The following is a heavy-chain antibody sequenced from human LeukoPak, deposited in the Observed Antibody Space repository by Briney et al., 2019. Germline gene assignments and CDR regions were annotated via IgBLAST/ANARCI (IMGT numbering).Heavy chain of an antibody. J-gene: IGHJ4*02. Sequence: SVTVSCKASGFTFTSSAVQWVRQARGQRLEWIGWIVVGSGNTNYAQKFQERLTITRDMSTRTAYMELSSLRSDDTAVYYCAVHPGYSSWTAHRGILDYWGQGTLVTVSS. CDR1: GFTFTSSA. CDR3: AVHPGYSSWTAHRGILDY. V-gene: IGHV1-58*01. D-gene: IGHD6-13*01. CDR2: IVVGSGNT.